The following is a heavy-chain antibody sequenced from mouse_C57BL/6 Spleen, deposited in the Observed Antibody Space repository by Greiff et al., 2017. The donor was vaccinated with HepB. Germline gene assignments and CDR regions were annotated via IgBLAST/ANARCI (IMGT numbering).Heavy chain of an antibody. CDR3: ARERRFLDY. CDR2: INPNNGGT. CDR1: GYTFTDYY. Sequence: EVQLQQSGPELVKPGASVKISCKASGYTFTDYYMNWVKQSHGKSLEWIGDINPNNGGTSYNQKFKGKATLTVDKSSSTAYMELRSLTSEDSAVYYCARERRFLDYWGQGTTLTVSS. J-gene: IGHJ2*01. V-gene: IGHV1-26*01.